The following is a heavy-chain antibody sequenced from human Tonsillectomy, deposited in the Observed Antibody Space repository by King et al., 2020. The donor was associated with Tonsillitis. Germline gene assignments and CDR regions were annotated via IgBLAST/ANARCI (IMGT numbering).Heavy chain of an antibody. J-gene: IGHJ4*02. V-gene: IGHV4-39*01. CDR1: VGSISSGDHY. CDR3: ASYVIGTFDY. D-gene: IGHD3-10*02. Sequence: QLQESGPGVVKPSGTLSLTCTVSVGSISSGDHYWAWIRQPPGKWLEWIGYMDYSGTIFYNPSLKSRITISGGTSENRFSLKLSSVTAADTAVYFCASYVIGTFDYWGQGALVTVSS. CDR2: MDYSGTI.